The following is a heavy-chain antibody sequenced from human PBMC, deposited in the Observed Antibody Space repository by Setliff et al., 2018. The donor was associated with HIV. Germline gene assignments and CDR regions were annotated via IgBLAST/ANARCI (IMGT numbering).Heavy chain of an antibody. Sequence: GGSLRLSCAASGFTFSSYAMSWVRQAPGKGLEWVSAITASGGSTYYADSVKGRFTISRDNSKSAVYLQMNSLRAEDTAVYSCAKGRDGDYGRPLEYWGQGTLVTV. CDR3: AKGRDGDYGRPLEY. J-gene: IGHJ4*02. CDR1: GFTFSSYA. V-gene: IGHV3-23*01. D-gene: IGHD4-17*01. CDR2: ITASGGST.